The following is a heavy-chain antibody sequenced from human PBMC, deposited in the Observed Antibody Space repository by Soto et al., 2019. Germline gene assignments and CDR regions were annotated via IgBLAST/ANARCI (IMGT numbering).Heavy chain of an antibody. CDR2: ISAYNGNT. Sequence: QVQLVQSGAEVKKPGASVKVSCKASGYTFTSYGISWVRQAPGQGLEWMGWISAYNGNTNYAQKLQGRVTMTPDTPTKTAYMELRSLRADETAVYYCARDLHPGSSWYYYYSGMDVWGQGTTVTVSS. CDR3: ARDLHPGSSWYYYYSGMDV. V-gene: IGHV1-18*04. J-gene: IGHJ6*02. D-gene: IGHD6-13*01. CDR1: GYTFTSYG.